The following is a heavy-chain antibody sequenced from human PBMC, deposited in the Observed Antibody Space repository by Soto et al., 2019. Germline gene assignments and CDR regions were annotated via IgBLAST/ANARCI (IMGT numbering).Heavy chain of an antibody. Sequence: GGSLRLSCAASGFTFSSYAMSWVRQAPGKGLEWVSAISGSGGSTYYADSVKGRFTISRDNSKNTLYLQMNSLRAEDTAVYYCAKGDAYCGGDCYGTADYWGQGTLVTVSS. CDR3: AKGDAYCGGDCYGTADY. CDR1: GFTFSSYA. CDR2: ISGSGGST. V-gene: IGHV3-23*01. J-gene: IGHJ4*02. D-gene: IGHD2-21*02.